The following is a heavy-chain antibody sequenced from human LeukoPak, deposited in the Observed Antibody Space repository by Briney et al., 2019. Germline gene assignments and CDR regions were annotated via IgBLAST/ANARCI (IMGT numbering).Heavy chain of an antibody. Sequence: GGSLRLSCAASGFTFSSYGMNWVRQAPGKGLEWVSGITGRGENIYYAGSVKGRFTISRDNSKNTLYLQMNSLRAEDTAVYYCAKDRRLAAFDYGGQGTLVTVSS. CDR1: GFTFSSYG. CDR3: AKDRRLAAFDY. D-gene: IGHD6-25*01. J-gene: IGHJ4*02. V-gene: IGHV3-23*01. CDR2: ITGRGENI.